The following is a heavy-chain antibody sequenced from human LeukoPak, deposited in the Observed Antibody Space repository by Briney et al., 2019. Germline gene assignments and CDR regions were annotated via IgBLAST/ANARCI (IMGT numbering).Heavy chain of an antibody. D-gene: IGHD2-2*01. CDR2: ISSNGGST. V-gene: IGHV3-64*02. Sequence: GGSLRLSCAASGFTFSTYAMHWVRQAPGKGLEYISAISSNGGSTYYADSVKDRFTISRDNSKTTLYLQMNSLRAEDTAVYYCAIGGIYCSSTSCYANAFDYWGQGTLVTVSS. CDR1: GFTFSTYA. J-gene: IGHJ4*02. CDR3: AIGGIYCSSTSCYANAFDY.